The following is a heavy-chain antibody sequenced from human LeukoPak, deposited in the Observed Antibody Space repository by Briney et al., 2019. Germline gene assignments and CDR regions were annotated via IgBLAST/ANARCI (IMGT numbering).Heavy chain of an antibody. Sequence: SETLSLTCTVSGGSISSYYWSWIRQPPGKGLEWIGYIYYSGSTNYNPSLKSRVTISVDTSKNQFSLKLSSVTAADTAVYYCARAPTTLLDYWGQGTLVTVSS. CDR1: GGSISSYY. D-gene: IGHD5-12*01. J-gene: IGHJ4*02. V-gene: IGHV4-59*01. CDR3: ARAPTTLLDY. CDR2: IYYSGST.